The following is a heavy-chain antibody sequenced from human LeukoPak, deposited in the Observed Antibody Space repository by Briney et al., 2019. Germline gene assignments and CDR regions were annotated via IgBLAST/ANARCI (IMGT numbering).Heavy chain of an antibody. V-gene: IGHV3-9*01. J-gene: IGHJ4*02. D-gene: IGHD3-10*01. Sequence: GRSLRLSCAASGFTFDDYAMHWVRQAPGKGLEWVSGISWNSGSIGYADSVKGRFTISRDNAKNSLYLQMNSLRAEDTALYYCATLITMVRGVDYPIDYWGQGTLVTVSS. CDR3: ATLITMVRGVDYPIDY. CDR1: GFTFDDYA. CDR2: ISWNSGSI.